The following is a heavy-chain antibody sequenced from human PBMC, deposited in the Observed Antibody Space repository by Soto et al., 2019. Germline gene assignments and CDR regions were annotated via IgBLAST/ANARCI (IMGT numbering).Heavy chain of an antibody. D-gene: IGHD3-22*01. V-gene: IGHV5-10-1*01. CDR1: GYSFTSYW. J-gene: IGHJ4*02. CDR2: IDPSDSYT. CDR3: ARTGYYDSSGYYPDY. Sequence: GESLNISCKGSGYSFTSYWISWVRQMPGKGLEWMGRIDPSDSYTNYSPSFQGHVTISADKSISTAYLQWSSLKASDTAMYYCARTGYYDSSGYYPDYWGQGTLVTVSS.